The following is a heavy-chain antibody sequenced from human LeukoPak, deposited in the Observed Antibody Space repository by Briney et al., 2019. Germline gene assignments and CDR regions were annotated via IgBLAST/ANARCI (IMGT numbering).Heavy chain of an antibody. Sequence: GASVKVSCKASGYTFTGYYMHRVRQAPGQGLEWMGRINPNSGGTNYAQKFQGRVTMTRDTSISTAYMELSRLRSDDTAVYYCARERLRDFWSGYSAWGQGTLVTVSS. CDR2: INPNSGGT. D-gene: IGHD3-3*01. CDR1: GYTFTGYY. J-gene: IGHJ4*02. V-gene: IGHV1-2*06. CDR3: ARERLRDFWSGYSA.